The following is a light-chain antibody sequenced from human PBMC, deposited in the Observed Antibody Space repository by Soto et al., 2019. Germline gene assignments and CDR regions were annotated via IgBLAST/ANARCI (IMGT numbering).Light chain of an antibody. J-gene: IGKJ1*01. CDR3: QQYDSSWS. CDR2: KTS. V-gene: IGKV1-5*03. Sequence: DIEMTQSPSTLSASVGDRVTITCRASQNVNNWLAWYQQKPGKAPKLLIYKTSGLESGVPWRFSGSGSGTEFTLTISSLQPDDIATYYCQQYDSSWSFGQGTKVEIK. CDR1: QNVNNW.